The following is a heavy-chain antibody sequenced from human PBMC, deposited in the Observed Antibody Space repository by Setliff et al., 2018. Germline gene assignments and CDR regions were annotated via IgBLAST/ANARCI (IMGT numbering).Heavy chain of an antibody. Sequence: SETLSLTCTVSGDSISSRRSYWSWIRQPAGKGLEWLGQIYTSWSTNYNPSLKGRATLSIDASKRQFSLKLTSVTAADTAVYYCARMSGFQYMDVWGKGTTVTVSS. D-gene: IGHD3-3*01. J-gene: IGHJ6*03. CDR3: ARMSGFQYMDV. V-gene: IGHV4-61*09. CDR2: IYTSWST. CDR1: GDSISSRRSY.